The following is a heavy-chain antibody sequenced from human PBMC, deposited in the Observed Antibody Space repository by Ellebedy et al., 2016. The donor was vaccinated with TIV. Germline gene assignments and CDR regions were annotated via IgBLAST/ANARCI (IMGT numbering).Heavy chain of an antibody. CDR3: ARGLHDYGDYEREFGDY. V-gene: IGHV4-4*02. J-gene: IGHJ4*02. CDR1: GGSISSSNW. D-gene: IGHD4-17*01. CDR2: IYHSGST. Sequence: MPGGSLRLSCAVSGGSISSSNWWSWVRQPPGKGLEWIGEIYHSGSTNYNPSLKSRVTISVDKSKNQFSLKLSSVTAADTAVYYCARGLHDYGDYEREFGDYWGQGTLVTVSS.